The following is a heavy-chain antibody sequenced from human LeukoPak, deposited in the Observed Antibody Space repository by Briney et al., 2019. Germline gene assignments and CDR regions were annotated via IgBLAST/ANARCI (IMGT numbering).Heavy chain of an antibody. Sequence: GGTLRLSCAASGFTFSSYGTSWVRQAPGKGLEWVSAISGSGGSTYYADSVKGRFTISRDNSKNTLYLQMNSLRAEDTAVYYCAKMPQITMVRGVIMPPYFDYWGQGTLVTVSS. CDR2: ISGSGGST. CDR1: GFTFSSYG. D-gene: IGHD3-10*01. J-gene: IGHJ4*02. CDR3: AKMPQITMVRGVIMPPYFDY. V-gene: IGHV3-23*01.